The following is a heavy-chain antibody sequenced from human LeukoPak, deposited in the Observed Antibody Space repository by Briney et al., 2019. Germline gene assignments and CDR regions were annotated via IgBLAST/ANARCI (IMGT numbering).Heavy chain of an antibody. CDR1: GFTFSNSW. CDR3: AVYNWNSERDFDY. CDR2: IKEDGSEK. D-gene: IGHD1-7*01. V-gene: IGHV3-7*03. J-gene: IGHJ4*02. Sequence: GGSLRLSCAASGFTFSNSWMGWVRQDPGNGLEWVANIKEDGSEKYYMDSVKGRFTISRDNAKNSLFLQINSLRAEDTAVYYCAVYNWNSERDFDYWGQGTLVTVSS.